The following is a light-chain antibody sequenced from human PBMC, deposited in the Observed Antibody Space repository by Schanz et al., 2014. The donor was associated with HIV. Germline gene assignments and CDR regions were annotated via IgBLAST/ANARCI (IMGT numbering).Light chain of an antibody. CDR3: QQYYSTPPWT. J-gene: IGKJ1*01. Sequence: EIVLTQSPATLSLSPGDRATLSCRASQRVTSYLAWYQQKPGQAPRLLIYGASNRATGIPARFSGSGSGTDFTLTISSLEPEDVAVYYCQQYYSTPPWTFGQGTKVEIK. CDR1: QRVTSY. CDR2: GAS. V-gene: IGKV3-11*01.